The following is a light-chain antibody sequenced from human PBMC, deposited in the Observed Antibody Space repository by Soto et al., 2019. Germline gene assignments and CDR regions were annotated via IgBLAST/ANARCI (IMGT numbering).Light chain of an antibody. V-gene: IGKV3-20*01. Sequence: EIVLTQSPGTLSLSPGDRATLSCRASQSLSSSYLAWYQQKPGQAPRLLIYGASSRATGIPDRFSGSGSGTDFTLTISRLEPEDFVVYYCQQYGSSPWTFGQGTKVEIK. CDR3: QQYGSSPWT. CDR2: GAS. CDR1: QSLSSSY. J-gene: IGKJ1*01.